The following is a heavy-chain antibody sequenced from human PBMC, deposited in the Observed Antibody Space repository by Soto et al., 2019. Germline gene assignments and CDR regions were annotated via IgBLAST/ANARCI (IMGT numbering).Heavy chain of an antibody. V-gene: IGHV1-18*01. CDR1: GYTLTSYG. J-gene: IGHJ4*02. D-gene: IGHD3-22*01. CDR3: ARALYYFDNSGLAY. CDR2: INIYSGGA. Sequence: QVRLEQSGPEVKKTGASVKISCKASGYTLTSYGISWVRQARGQGLEWMGWINIYSGGANYAQSFQDRVSMTRDTSTNTVYMEMRTLRSDDTAVYYCARALYYFDNSGLAYWGQGTLVTVS.